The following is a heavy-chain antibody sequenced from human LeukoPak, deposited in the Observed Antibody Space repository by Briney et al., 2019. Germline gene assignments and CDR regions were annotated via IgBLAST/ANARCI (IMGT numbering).Heavy chain of an antibody. CDR3: TPVTSSTSRAPGDY. CDR2: INNDGTTI. D-gene: IGHD2-2*01. CDR1: GFTLSNDW. Sequence: PGWALRLSGAASGFTLSNDWMYWVRQAPGKGLVWVSRINNDGTTINYADSVKGRFTISRDNANTTLYLQMNSLRVEATAVYYCTPVTSSTSRAPGDYWGQGTLVTVS. V-gene: IGHV3-74*01. J-gene: IGHJ4*02.